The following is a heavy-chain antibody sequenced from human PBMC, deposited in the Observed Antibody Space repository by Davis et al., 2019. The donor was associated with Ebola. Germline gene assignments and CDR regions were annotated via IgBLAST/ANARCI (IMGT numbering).Heavy chain of an antibody. CDR3: ARDPNDYDFWSGYNAFDI. Sequence: SVKVSCKASGYNFRTKYMNWVRQAPGQGLEWMGRMIAIFNTSNYAQNFQNRVTFTADKSTNTAYMELSSLKSEDTAVYYCARDPNDYDFWSGYNAFDIWGQGTMVTVSS. CDR1: GYNFRTKY. CDR2: MIAIFNTS. V-gene: IGHV1-69*06. J-gene: IGHJ3*02. D-gene: IGHD3-3*01.